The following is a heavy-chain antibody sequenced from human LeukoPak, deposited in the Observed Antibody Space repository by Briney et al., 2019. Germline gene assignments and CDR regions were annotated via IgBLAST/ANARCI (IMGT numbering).Heavy chain of an antibody. CDR1: GGSISSYY. D-gene: IGHD3-10*01. J-gene: IGHJ6*02. V-gene: IGHV4-59*08. Sequence: PSETLSLTCTVSGGSISSYYWSWIRQPPGKGQEWIGYIYYSGSTNYNPSLKSRVTISVDTSKNQFSLKLSSVTAADTAVYYCARRFVDYGMDVWGQGTTVTVSS. CDR3: ARRFVDYGMDV. CDR2: IYYSGST.